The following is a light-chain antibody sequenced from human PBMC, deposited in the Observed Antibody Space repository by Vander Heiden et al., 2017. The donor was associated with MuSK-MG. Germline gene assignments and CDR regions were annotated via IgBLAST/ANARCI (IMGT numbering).Light chain of an antibody. J-gene: IGKJ1*01. Sequence: EIVLTQSPGTLSLSPGERATLSCRASQSVSSSYLAWYQQKPGQAPMLLIYGASSRATGIPDRFSGSGYGTDFTLTISRLEPEDFAVYYCQQYGSSPPWTFGQGTKVEIK. CDR1: QSVSSSY. V-gene: IGKV3-20*01. CDR3: QQYGSSPPWT. CDR2: GAS.